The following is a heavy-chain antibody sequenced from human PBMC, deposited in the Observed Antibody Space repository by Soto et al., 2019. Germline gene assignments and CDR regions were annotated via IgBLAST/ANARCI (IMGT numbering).Heavy chain of an antibody. Sequence: QVQLVQSGAEVKKPGSSVKVSCKASGGTISSYAISWVRQAPGQGLEWMGGIIPIFGTANYAQKFQGRVTITADESTSTAYMELSSLRSEDTAVHYCARGITGTVSYYYGMDVWGQGTTVTVSS. CDR3: ARGITGTVSYYYGMDV. J-gene: IGHJ6*02. D-gene: IGHD1-20*01. V-gene: IGHV1-69*12. CDR1: GGTISSYA. CDR2: IIPIFGTA.